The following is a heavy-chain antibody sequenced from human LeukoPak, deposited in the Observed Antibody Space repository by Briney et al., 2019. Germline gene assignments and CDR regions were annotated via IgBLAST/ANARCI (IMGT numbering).Heavy chain of an antibody. CDR1: GFTFSSYA. CDR2: ISWNSGSI. J-gene: IGHJ5*02. Sequence: PGGSLRLSCAASGFTFSSYAMSWVRQAPGKGLEWVSGISWNSGSIGYADSVKGRFTISRDNAKNSLYLQMNSLRAEDTALYYCAKDIGPTPVGELSPWGQGTLVTVSS. V-gene: IGHV3-9*01. D-gene: IGHD3-10*01. CDR3: AKDIGPTPVGELSP.